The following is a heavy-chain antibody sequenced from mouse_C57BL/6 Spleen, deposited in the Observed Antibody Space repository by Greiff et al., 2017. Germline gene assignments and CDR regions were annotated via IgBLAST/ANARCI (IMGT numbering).Heavy chain of an antibody. J-gene: IGHJ4*01. CDR3: VKYCDYDTMAY. Sequence: VQLQQPGAELVLPGASVKLSCEASGYTFTSYWMDWVKQRPGQGLEWIGEIDPSDSNTNYNQKFKGKATLTVDKSSSTAYMQLSSQTSEDSAVYYGVKYCDYDTMAYWGQGTSVTVSS. V-gene: IGHV1-69*01. CDR2: IDPSDSNT. CDR1: GYTFTSYW. D-gene: IGHD5-1-1*01.